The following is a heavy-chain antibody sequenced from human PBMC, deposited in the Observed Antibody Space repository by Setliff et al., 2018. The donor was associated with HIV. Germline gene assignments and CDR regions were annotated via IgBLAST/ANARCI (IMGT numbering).Heavy chain of an antibody. V-gene: IGHV1-3*01. CDR3: ARDSGDDYSDYYYYGMDV. D-gene: IGHD4-4*01. CDR2: INAGNGNT. J-gene: IGHJ6*02. CDR1: GYTFTSYA. Sequence: ASVKVSCKAPGYTFTSYAMNWVRQAPGQRLEWMGWINAGNGNTKYSQKIQGRVTITWDTSASTAYMELSSLRSEDTALYYCARDSGDDYSDYYYYGMDVWGQGTTVTVSS.